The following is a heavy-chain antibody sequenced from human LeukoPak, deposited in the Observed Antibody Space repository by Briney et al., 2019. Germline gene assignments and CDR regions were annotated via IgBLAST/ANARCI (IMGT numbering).Heavy chain of an antibody. CDR2: IYYSGSS. CDR1: GGSINNGGYY. J-gene: IGHJ4*02. V-gene: IGHV4-31*03. CDR3: ARNRDGYNSFDY. D-gene: IGHD5-24*01. Sequence: SQTLSLTCTVSGGSINNGGYYWSWIRQHPGKGLEWVGYIYYSGSSYYNPSLRSRVTISVDTSKNHFSLKLSSVTAADTAVYYCARNRDGYNSFDYWGQGTLVTVSS.